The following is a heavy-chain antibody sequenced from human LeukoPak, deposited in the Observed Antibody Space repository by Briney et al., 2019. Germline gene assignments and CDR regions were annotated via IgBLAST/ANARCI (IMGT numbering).Heavy chain of an antibody. D-gene: IGHD3-22*01. V-gene: IGHV3-23*01. J-gene: IGHJ6*02. CDR3: AREGDSSGYYGMDV. CDR1: GFTFSSYA. CDR2: ISGSGGST. Sequence: GGSLRLSCAASGFTFSSYAMSWVRQAPGKGLEWVSAISGSGGSTYYADSVKGRFANSRDNSKNTLYLQMNSLRAEDTAVYYCAREGDSSGYYGMDVWGQGTTVTVSS.